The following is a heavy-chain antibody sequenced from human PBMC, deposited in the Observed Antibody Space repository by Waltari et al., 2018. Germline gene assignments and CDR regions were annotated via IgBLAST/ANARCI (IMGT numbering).Heavy chain of an antibody. D-gene: IGHD6-13*01. CDR2: ISSTGSTI. CDR1: GFTFSYYR. J-gene: IGHJ4*02. CDR3: ARGDSSLYYFDY. V-gene: IGHV3-48*01. Sequence: EVQLVESGGGLVQPGGSLRLSCEASGFTFSYYRMNWVRQAPGKGLEWVSDISSTGSTIYYAESVKGRFTISRDNGKNSLYLQMNSLRAEDTAVYYCARGDSSLYYFDYWGQGTLVTVSS.